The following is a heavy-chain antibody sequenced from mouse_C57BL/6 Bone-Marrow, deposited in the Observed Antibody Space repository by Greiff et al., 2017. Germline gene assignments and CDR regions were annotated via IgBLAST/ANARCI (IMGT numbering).Heavy chain of an antibody. Sequence: DVMLVESGGGLVKPGGSLKLSCAASGFTFSSYAMSWVRQTPEKRLEWVATISDGGSYTYYPDNVKGRFTISRDNAKSNLYRQMSHLKSEDTAMYYWARATVVPFDYWGQGTTLTVSS. CDR2: ISDGGSYT. J-gene: IGHJ2*01. V-gene: IGHV5-4*03. D-gene: IGHD1-1*01. CDR1: GFTFSSYA. CDR3: ARATVVPFDY.